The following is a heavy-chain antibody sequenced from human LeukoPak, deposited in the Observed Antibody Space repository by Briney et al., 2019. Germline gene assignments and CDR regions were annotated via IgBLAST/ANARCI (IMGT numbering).Heavy chain of an antibody. D-gene: IGHD2-2*01. CDR2: IRYDGSNK. CDR1: GFTFSSYG. J-gene: IGHJ4*02. CDR3: AKVSSVVPALDY. Sequence: PGGSLRLSCAASGFTFSSYGMHWVRQAPGKGLEGVAFIRYDGSNKYYADSVKGRFTISRDNSKNTLYLQMNSLRAEDTAVYYCAKVSSVVPALDYWGQGTLVTVSS. V-gene: IGHV3-30*02.